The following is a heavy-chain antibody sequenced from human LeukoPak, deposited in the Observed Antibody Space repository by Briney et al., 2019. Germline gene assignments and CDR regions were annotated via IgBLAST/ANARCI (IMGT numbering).Heavy chain of an antibody. CDR1: GFTFSSYA. V-gene: IGHV3-53*05. CDR3: ARGVRDFDY. Sequence: PGGSLRLSCAASGFTFSSYAMSWVRQAPGKGLEWVSLIYSGGITYYADSVKGRFTISRDTSKNTLFLQMNSLRAEDTAVYYCARGVRDFDYWGQGTLVTVSS. J-gene: IGHJ4*02. CDR2: IYSGGIT.